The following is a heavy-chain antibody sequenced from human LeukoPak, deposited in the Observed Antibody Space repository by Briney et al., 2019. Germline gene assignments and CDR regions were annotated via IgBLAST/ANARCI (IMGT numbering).Heavy chain of an antibody. V-gene: IGHV4-39*07. CDR3: ARDRSSGYYSDAFDI. Sequence: SETLSLTCSISGGSISSKTYNWGWIRQPPGKGLEWIGITYYTGSTHYNPSLKSRVTISVDTSKNQLSLKLTSVTAADMAVYYCARDRSSGYYSDAFDIWGQGTMVTVSS. CDR2: TYYTGST. CDR1: GGSISSKTYN. D-gene: IGHD3-22*01. J-gene: IGHJ3*02.